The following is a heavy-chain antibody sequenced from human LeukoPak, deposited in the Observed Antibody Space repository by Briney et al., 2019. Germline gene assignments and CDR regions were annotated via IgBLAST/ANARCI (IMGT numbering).Heavy chain of an antibody. CDR3: ARLGPAFDSGPRVIAIIDY. CDR2: IYTSGST. J-gene: IGHJ4*02. D-gene: IGHD2-21*01. CDR1: GGSISSYY. V-gene: IGHV4-4*07. Sequence: PSETLSLTCTVSGGSISSYYWSWIRQPAGKGLEWIGRIYTSGSTNYNPSLKSRVTMSVDTSKNQFSLKLSSVTAADTAVYYCARLGPAFDSGPRVIAIIDYWGQGTLVTVSS.